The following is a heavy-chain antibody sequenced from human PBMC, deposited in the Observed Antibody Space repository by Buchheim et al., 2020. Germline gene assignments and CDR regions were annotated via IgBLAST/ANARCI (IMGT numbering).Heavy chain of an antibody. J-gene: IGHJ1*01. CDR3: ARGSGNSWHLLH. CDR1: GGSISSDY. D-gene: IGHD6-13*01. Sequence: QVQLQESGPGQVKPSETLSLTCTVSGGSISSDYWSWIRQSPGKGLEWIGCIFYSGNTHYNPSLKRRITITSDNSKNPFSLKLNSVTAADTAVYYCARGSGNSWHLLHWGQGTL. V-gene: IGHV4-59*01. CDR2: IFYSGNT.